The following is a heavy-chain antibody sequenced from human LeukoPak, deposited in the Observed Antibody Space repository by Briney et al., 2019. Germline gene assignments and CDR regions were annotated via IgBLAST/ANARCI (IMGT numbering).Heavy chain of an antibody. V-gene: IGHV1-2*02. J-gene: IGHJ6*02. CDR1: GYTFTGYY. CDR3: ARDDIVVVRRYYGMDV. CDR2: INPNSGGT. Sequence: GASVKVSCKASGYTFTGYYMHWVRQAPGQRLEWMGWINPNSGGTNYAQKFQGRVTMTRDTSISTAYMELSRLRSDDTAVYYCARDDIVVVRRYYGMDVWGQGTTVTVSS. D-gene: IGHD2-15*01.